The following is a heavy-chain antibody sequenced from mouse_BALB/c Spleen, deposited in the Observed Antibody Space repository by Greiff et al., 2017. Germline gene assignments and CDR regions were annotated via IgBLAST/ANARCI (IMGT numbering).Heavy chain of an antibody. D-gene: IGHD2-14*01. CDR1: GYTFTDYE. Sequence: VQLQQSGAELVRPGASVTLSCKASGYTFTDYEMHWVKQTPVHGLEWIGAIDPETGGTAYNQKFKGKATLTADKSSSTAYMELRSLTSEDSAVYYGTRKGKTYYRYYFDYWGQGTTLTVSS. V-gene: IGHV1-15*01. CDR2: IDPETGGT. CDR3: TRKGKTYYRYYFDY. J-gene: IGHJ2*01.